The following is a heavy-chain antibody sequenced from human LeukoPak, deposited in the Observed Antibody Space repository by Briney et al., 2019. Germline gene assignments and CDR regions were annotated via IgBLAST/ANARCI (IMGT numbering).Heavy chain of an antibody. CDR2: INPNSGGT. CDR1: GYTFTGYY. V-gene: IGHV1-2*02. D-gene: IGHD3-9*01. J-gene: IGHJ5*02. CDR3: AREFGSTLRYFVWFVAGNWFDP. Sequence: ASVKVSCKASGYTFTGYYMHWVRQAPGQGLEWMGWINPNSGGTNYAQKFQGRVTMTRDTSTSTAYMELSRLRSDDTAVYYCAREFGSTLRYFVWFVAGNWFDPWRQGTLAT.